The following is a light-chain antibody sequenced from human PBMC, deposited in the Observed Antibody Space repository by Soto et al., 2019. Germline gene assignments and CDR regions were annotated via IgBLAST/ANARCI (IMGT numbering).Light chain of an antibody. CDR2: GAS. V-gene: IGKV3-20*01. CDR1: QSVTSNY. Sequence: EVVLTQSPGTLSSSPEERATLSCRASQSVTSNYLAWYQQKRGQAPRLLIWGASIRATDLPDRFSGGGDGTDFTLTISRLEADDSAVYYCQQYGSSPGTFGQGTKVDIK. J-gene: IGKJ1*01. CDR3: QQYGSSPGT.